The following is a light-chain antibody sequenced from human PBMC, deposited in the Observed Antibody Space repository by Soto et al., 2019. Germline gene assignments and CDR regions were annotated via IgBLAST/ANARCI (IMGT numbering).Light chain of an antibody. V-gene: IGKV3-15*01. CDR3: QQYNNWPPT. J-gene: IGKJ1*01. CDR1: QSVSSN. Sequence: EIVMTQSPATLSVSPGERATLSCRASQSVSSNLAWYQQKPGQAPRLLIYGASTRATGIPARFSGSESGTEFTLTISSLQSEDFAVYYCQQYNNWPPTFGQGTKVEIK. CDR2: GAS.